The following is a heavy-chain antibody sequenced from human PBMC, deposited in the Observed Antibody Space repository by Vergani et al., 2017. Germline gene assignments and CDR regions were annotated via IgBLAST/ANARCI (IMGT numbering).Heavy chain of an antibody. D-gene: IGHD5-12*01. CDR3: ARLTVATEYFQH. J-gene: IGHJ1*01. V-gene: IGHV1-24*01. Sequence: QVQLVQSGAEVKKPGASVKVSCKVSGYTLTELSMHWVRQAPGKGLEWMGGFDPEDGETIYAQKFQGRVTMTEATSTDTAYMELSSLRSEDTAVYYCARLTVATEYFQHWGQGTLVTVSS. CDR2: FDPEDGET. CDR1: GYTLTELS.